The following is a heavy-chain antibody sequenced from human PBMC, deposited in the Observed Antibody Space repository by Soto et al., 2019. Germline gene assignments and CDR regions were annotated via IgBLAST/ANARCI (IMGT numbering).Heavy chain of an antibody. D-gene: IGHD2-15*01. CDR3: ATPFVVAATQISFDY. Sequence: GESLKISCAASGFTFSSYAMSWVRQAPGKGLEWVSAISGSGGSTYYADSVKGRFTISRDNSKNTLYLQMNSLRAEDTAVYYCATPFVVAATQISFDYWGQGTLVTVSS. J-gene: IGHJ4*02. CDR1: GFTFSSYA. V-gene: IGHV3-23*01. CDR2: ISGSGGST.